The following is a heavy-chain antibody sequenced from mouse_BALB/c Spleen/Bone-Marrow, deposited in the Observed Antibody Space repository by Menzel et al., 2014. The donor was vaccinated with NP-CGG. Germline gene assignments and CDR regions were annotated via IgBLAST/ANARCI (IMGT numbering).Heavy chain of an antibody. CDR3: ARRYGSSYRYWYFDV. CDR1: GFDFSRFW. J-gene: IGHJ1*01. Sequence: EVKVVESGGGLVQPGGSLKVSCAASGFDFSRFWMSWVRQAPGKGLEWIGEINPDSSTINYTPSLKDKFIISRDSAKNTLYLQMSKVRSEDTALYYCARRYGSSYRYWYFDVWGAGTTVTVSS. CDR2: INPDSSTI. V-gene: IGHV4-1*02. D-gene: IGHD1-1*01.